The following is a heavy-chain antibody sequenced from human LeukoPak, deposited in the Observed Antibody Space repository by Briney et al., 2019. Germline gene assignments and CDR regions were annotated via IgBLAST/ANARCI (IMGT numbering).Heavy chain of an antibody. J-gene: IGHJ5*02. CDR3: ARGRQLVPPHFDP. Sequence: SQTLSLTCTVSGGSISSGGYYWSWIRQHPGKGLEWIGYIYYSGSTYYNPSLKSRVTISVETSKNQFSLKLSSVTAADTAVYYCARGRQLVPPHFDPWGQGTLVTVSS. CDR1: GGSISSGGYY. V-gene: IGHV4-31*03. CDR2: IYYSGST. D-gene: IGHD6-13*01.